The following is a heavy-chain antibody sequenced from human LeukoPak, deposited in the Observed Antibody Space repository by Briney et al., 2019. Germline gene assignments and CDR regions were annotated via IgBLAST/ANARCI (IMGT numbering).Heavy chain of an antibody. D-gene: IGHD6-19*01. CDR1: GFTFSSYD. V-gene: IGHV3-23*01. Sequence: PGGSLRLSCAASGFTFSSYDMSWVRQAPGKGLEWVSATSGSGGSTHYADSVKGRFTISRDNSKNTLYLQMNSLRPEDTAVYYCAKFSSSGWSRSTNKWGQGTLVTVSS. CDR3: AKFSSSGWSRSTNK. CDR2: TSGSGGST. J-gene: IGHJ4*02.